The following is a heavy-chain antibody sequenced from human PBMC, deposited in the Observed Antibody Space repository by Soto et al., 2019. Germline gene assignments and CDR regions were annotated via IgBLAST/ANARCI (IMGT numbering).Heavy chain of an antibody. V-gene: IGHV4-39*01. Sequence: SETLSLTCTVSGGSISSSSYYWGWIHQPPGKGLEWIGSIYYSGSTYYNPSLKSRVTISVDTSKNQFSLKLSSVTAADTAVYYCARHRVDGSGSYYPGYTQFDYWGQGTLVPSPQ. D-gene: IGHD3-10*01. J-gene: IGHJ4*02. CDR2: IYYSGST. CDR3: ARHRVDGSGSYYPGYTQFDY. CDR1: GGSISSSSYY.